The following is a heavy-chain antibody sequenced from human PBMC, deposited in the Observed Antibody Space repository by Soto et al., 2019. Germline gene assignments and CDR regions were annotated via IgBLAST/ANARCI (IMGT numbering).Heavy chain of an antibody. CDR3: ARGESSSGTYYDFWSGYYSRGSYFDP. J-gene: IGHJ5*02. V-gene: IGHV1-8*01. CDR1: GYTFTSYD. CDR2: MNPNSGNT. D-gene: IGHD3-3*01. Sequence: ASVKVSCKASGYTFTSYDINWVRQATGQGLEWMGWMNPNSGNTGYAQKFQGRVTMTRNTSISTAYMELSSLRSEDTAVYYCARGESSSGTYYDFWSGYYSRGSYFDPWGQGTLVTVSS.